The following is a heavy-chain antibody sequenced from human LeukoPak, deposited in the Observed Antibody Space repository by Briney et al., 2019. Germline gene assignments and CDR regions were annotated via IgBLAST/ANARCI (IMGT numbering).Heavy chain of an antibody. CDR1: GYIFIRYD. V-gene: IGHV1-8*01. J-gene: IGHJ4*02. CDR2: MNPNSGNT. CDR3: ARDSFGNGEVFDY. D-gene: IGHD3-3*01. Sequence: ASVKVSCKAFGYIFIRYDINWVRQATGQGLEWMGWMNPNSGNTGYAQKFQGRVTMTRNTSISTVYMELSSLESEDTAVYYCARDSFGNGEVFDYWGQGTLVTVSS.